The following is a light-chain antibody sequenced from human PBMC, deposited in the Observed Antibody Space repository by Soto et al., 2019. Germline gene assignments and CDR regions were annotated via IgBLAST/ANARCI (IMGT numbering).Light chain of an antibody. CDR1: QSVSSN. Sequence: EIVMTQSPATLSVSPGERATLSCRASQSVSSNLAWYQQKPGQAPRLLIYGASTRATGIPARFSGSGSGTEFTLTISSLQSEDFGVYYCQQYNNWPMYTLGQGTKLEIK. V-gene: IGKV3-15*01. J-gene: IGKJ2*01. CDR2: GAS. CDR3: QQYNNWPMYT.